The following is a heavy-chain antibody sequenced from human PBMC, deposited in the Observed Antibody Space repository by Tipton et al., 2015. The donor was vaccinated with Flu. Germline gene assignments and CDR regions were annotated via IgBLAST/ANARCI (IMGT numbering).Heavy chain of an antibody. CDR3: ARLSSNWYHQLDN. V-gene: IGHV4-61*01. CDR1: GDSISTGSHY. D-gene: IGHD6-13*01. CDR2: ISYSGST. Sequence: TLSLTCNVSGDSISTGSHYWNWIRQSPGKGLEWIGYISYSGSTNYNPSLKSRVTISVDTSKNQFSLKLSSVTAADTAVYYCARLSSNWYHQLDNWGQGTLVTVSS. J-gene: IGHJ4*02.